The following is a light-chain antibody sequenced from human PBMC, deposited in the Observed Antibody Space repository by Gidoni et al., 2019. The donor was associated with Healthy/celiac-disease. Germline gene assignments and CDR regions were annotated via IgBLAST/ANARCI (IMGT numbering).Light chain of an antibody. CDR3: SSYTSSHVV. V-gene: IGLV2-14*01. Sequence: QSALTQHAYVSGSPGQSITISCTGTSSDVGGYDYVSWSQQSPGKAPKLMIYDVSNRPAGVSNRFSAPKSGNTASLTISGLQSEDEADYYCSSYTSSHVVFGGGTKLTVL. J-gene: IGLJ2*01. CDR1: SSDVGGYDY. CDR2: DVS.